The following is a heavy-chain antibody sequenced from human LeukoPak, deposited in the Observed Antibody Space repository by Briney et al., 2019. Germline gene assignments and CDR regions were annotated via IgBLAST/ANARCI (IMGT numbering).Heavy chain of an antibody. J-gene: IGHJ4*02. CDR3: ARHRSGIFFSTYFY. D-gene: IGHD3-10*01. V-gene: IGHV4-39*01. CDR1: GGSISSGSYC. Sequence: SETLSLTCTVSGGSISSGSYCWGWIRQPPGKGLEWIGSIYYSGTTFYNPSLKSRVTVSVDTSKNQFSLKLSSVTAADTAVYYRARHRSGIFFSTYFYWGARTLVTVSS. CDR2: IYYSGTT.